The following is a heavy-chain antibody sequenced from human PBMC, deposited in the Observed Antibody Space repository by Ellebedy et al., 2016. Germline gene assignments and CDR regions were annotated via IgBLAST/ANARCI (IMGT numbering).Heavy chain of an antibody. CDR1: GASISDYY. D-gene: IGHD3-10*01. V-gene: IGHV4-4*07. J-gene: IGHJ4*02. Sequence: SETLSLTXAVSGASISDYYWTWIRQPAGKGLEWIGRMFTSGSTNYNPNYNPSLRSRATMSLDTSNNQFSLKLSSVTAADTAVYYCARANHYYGTCWDYWGQGTLVTVSS. CDR3: ARANHYYGTCWDY. CDR2: MFTSGSTNYNP.